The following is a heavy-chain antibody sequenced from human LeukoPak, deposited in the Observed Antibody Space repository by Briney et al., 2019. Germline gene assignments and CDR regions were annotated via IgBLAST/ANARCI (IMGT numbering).Heavy chain of an antibody. CDR1: GASISSYY. Sequence: SETLSLTCTVSGASISSYYWSWIRQPPGKGLEWIGYVYYSGSTNYNPSLKSRVSISVDTSKNQFSLNLSSVTAADTAVYYCARESKLYCSGGSCYSNGVDYWGQGTLVTVSS. D-gene: IGHD2-15*01. CDR2: VYYSGST. J-gene: IGHJ4*02. V-gene: IGHV4-59*12. CDR3: ARESKLYCSGGSCYSNGVDY.